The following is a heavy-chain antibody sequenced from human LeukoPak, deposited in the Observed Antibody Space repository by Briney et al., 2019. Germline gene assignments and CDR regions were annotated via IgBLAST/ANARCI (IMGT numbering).Heavy chain of an antibody. J-gene: IGHJ4*02. CDR3: ARVTAAGGGFDH. Sequence: SETLSLTCTVSGGSVSGYHWSWTRQPPGQGLECIGHIYFTGSTTYNPSLKSRVTISVDTSQNHFSLSLTSVTSADTAVYYCARVTAAGGGFDHWGQGTLVTVSS. V-gene: IGHV4-59*02. CDR1: GGSVSGYH. CDR2: IYFTGST. D-gene: IGHD2-15*01.